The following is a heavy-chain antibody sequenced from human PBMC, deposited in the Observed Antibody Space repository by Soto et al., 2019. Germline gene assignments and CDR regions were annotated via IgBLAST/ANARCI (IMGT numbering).Heavy chain of an antibody. CDR1: GGSISSYY. V-gene: IGHV4-59*01. J-gene: IGHJ5*02. CDR2: IYYSGST. Sequence: ETLSLTCTVSGGSISSYYWSWIRQPPGKGLEWIGYIYYSGSTNYNPSLKSRVTISVDTSKNQFSLKLSSVTAADTAVYYCARGDYYDSSGPVGWFDPWGQGTLVTVSS. CDR3: ARGDYYDSSGPVGWFDP. D-gene: IGHD3-22*01.